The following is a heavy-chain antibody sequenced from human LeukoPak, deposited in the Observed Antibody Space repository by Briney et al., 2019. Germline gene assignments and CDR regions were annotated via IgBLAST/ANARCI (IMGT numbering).Heavy chain of an antibody. V-gene: IGHV4-59*01. CDR3: ARGSSSWRPLDY. J-gene: IGHJ4*02. Sequence: PSETLSLTCTVSGGSISSYYWSWIRQPPGKGLEWIGYIYYSGSTNYNPSLKSRVTISVDTSKNQFSLKLSSVTAADTAVYYCARGSSSWRPLDYWGQGTLVTVSS. CDR1: GGSISSYY. D-gene: IGHD6-13*01. CDR2: IYYSGST.